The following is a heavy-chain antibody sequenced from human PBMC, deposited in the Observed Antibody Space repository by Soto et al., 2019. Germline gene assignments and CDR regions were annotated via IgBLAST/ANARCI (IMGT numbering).Heavy chain of an antibody. CDR2: TYYRSKWYN. D-gene: IGHD3-10*01. V-gene: IGHV6-1*01. CDR1: GDSVSSNSAA. J-gene: IGHJ6*03. Sequence: QSPTLSLTCAISGDSVSSNSAAWHWIRQSPSRGLEWLGRTYYRSKWYNDYAVSVKSRITINPDTSKNQFSLQLNSVTPDDTAVYYCAREMSAYYYGSGSPTYYYYYMDVWGKGTTVTVSS. CDR3: AREMSAYYYGSGSPTYYYYYMDV.